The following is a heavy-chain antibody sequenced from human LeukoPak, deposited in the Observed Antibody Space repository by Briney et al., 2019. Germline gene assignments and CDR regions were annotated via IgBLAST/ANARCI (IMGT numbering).Heavy chain of an antibody. Sequence: SETLSLTCAVSGVSISSTNWWSWVRQPPGKGLEWIGEIHHSGGTHYNPSLKSRVTISLDTSKKQFSLKLSSVTAADTAVYYCARGALWFGEQTRGAFDIWGQGTMVTVSS. CDR3: ARGALWFGEQTRGAFDI. CDR2: IHHSGGT. D-gene: IGHD3-10*01. J-gene: IGHJ3*02. CDR1: GVSISSTNW. V-gene: IGHV4-4*02.